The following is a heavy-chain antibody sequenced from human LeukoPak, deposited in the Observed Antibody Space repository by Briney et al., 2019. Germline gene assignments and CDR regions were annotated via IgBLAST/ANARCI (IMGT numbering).Heavy chain of an antibody. CDR3: ARDKSVGATPFDY. D-gene: IGHD1-26*01. CDR2: IKQDGSEK. Sequence: GGSLRLSCAASGFTFITYAMTWVRQAPGKGLERVANIKQDGSEKYYVDSVKGRFTISRDNAKNSLYLQMNSLRAEDTAVYYCARDKSVGATPFDYWGQGTLVTVSS. CDR1: GFTFITYA. V-gene: IGHV3-7*05. J-gene: IGHJ4*02.